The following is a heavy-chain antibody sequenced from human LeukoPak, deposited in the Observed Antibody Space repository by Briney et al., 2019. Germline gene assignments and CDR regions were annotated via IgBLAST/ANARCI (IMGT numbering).Heavy chain of an antibody. V-gene: IGHV4-38-2*02. CDR3: ARQGPQRTGIDY. J-gene: IGHJ4*02. CDR1: GYSISSGYY. CDR2: INHSGST. D-gene: IGHD3/OR15-3a*01. Sequence: SETLSLTCTVSGYSISSGYYWGWIRQPPGKGLEWIGEINHSGSTNYNPSLKSRVTISVDTSKNQFSLKLSSVTAADTAVYYCARQGPQRTGIDYWGQGTLVTVSS.